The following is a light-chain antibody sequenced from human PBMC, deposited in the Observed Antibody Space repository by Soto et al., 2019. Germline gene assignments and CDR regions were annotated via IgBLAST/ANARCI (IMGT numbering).Light chain of an antibody. J-gene: IGKJ5*01. V-gene: IGKV3-15*01. CDR3: QQYNNWHPIT. CDR1: QSVSSN. CDR2: GAS. Sequence: EIVMMQSPATLSVSPGERSTLSCRAIQSVSSNLAWYQQKPGQAPRLLVYGASTRATGIPASFSGSGSGTEFTLTISSLQYEDFAVYYCQQYNNWHPITFGQGTRLEIK.